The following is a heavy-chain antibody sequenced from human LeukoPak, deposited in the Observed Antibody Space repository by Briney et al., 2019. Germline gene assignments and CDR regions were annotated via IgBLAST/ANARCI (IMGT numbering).Heavy chain of an antibody. Sequence: GGSLRLSCAASGFTFSSYSMNWVRQAPGKGLEWVSYISSSSSTIYYADSVKGRFTISRDNAKNSLYLQMNSLRAEDTAVYYCARDLALSGYGTERYWGQGTLVTVSS. J-gene: IGHJ4*02. CDR1: GFTFSSYS. CDR3: ARDLALSGYGTERY. D-gene: IGHD5-12*01. CDR2: ISSSSSTI. V-gene: IGHV3-48*04.